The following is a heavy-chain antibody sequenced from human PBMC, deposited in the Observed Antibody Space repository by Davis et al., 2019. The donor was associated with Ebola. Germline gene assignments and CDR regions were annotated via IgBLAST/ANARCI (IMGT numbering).Heavy chain of an antibody. CDR3: ARDLTKGYYDSSGYRDY. CDR1: GSSLPAYY. V-gene: IGHV4-34*01. J-gene: IGHJ4*02. CDR2: INHSGST. Sequence: PSETLSPTFALHGSSLPAYYWSWIRQPPGKGLEWIGEINHSGSTNYNPSLKSRVTISVDTSKNQFSLKLSSVTAADTAVYYCARDLTKGYYDSSGYRDYWGQGTLVTVSS. D-gene: IGHD3-22*01.